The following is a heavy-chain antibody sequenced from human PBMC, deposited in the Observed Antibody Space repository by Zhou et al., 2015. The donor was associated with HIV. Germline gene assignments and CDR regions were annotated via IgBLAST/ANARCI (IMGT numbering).Heavy chain of an antibody. V-gene: IGHV1-69*13. J-gene: IGHJ4*02. Sequence: QVQLVQSGAEVKKPGASVKVSCKASGYTFTSYGISWVRQAPGQGLEWMGGIIPIFGTANYAQKFQGRVTITADESTSTAYMELSSLRSEDTAVYYCARGDSSGHSTYYFDYWGQGTLVTVSS. CDR1: GYTFTSYG. D-gene: IGHD6-19*01. CDR2: IIPIFGTA. CDR3: ARGDSSGHSTYYFDY.